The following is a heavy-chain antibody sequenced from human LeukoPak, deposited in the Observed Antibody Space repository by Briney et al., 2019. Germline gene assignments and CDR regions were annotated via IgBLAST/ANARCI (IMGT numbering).Heavy chain of an antibody. CDR1: GFTFSSYE. CDR3: ARATHYYESSGYDY. CDR2: ISSSGSTI. J-gene: IGHJ4*02. Sequence: GGSLRLSRAASGFTFSSYEMNWVRQAPGKGLEWVSYISSSGSTIYYADSVKGRFTISRDNAKNSLYLQMNSLRAEDTALYYCARATHYYESSGYDYWGQGTLVTVSS. D-gene: IGHD3-22*01. V-gene: IGHV3-48*03.